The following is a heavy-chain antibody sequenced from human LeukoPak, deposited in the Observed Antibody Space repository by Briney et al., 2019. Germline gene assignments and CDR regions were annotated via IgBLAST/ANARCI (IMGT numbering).Heavy chain of an antibody. V-gene: IGHV3-23*01. CDR1: GFTFSSYG. D-gene: IGHD2-2*01. Sequence: GGSLRLSCAASGFTFSSYGMSWVRQAPGKGLEWVSAISVSGGSTYYADAVKGRFTISRDNSKNTLYLQMNSLSAEDTALYYCARETCTTCYTYSYYYYMDVWGKGTTVTVSS. CDR2: ISVSGGST. J-gene: IGHJ6*03. CDR3: ARETCTTCYTYSYYYYMDV.